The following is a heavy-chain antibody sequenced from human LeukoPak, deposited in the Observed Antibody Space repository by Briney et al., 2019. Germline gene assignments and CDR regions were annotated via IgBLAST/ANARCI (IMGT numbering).Heavy chain of an antibody. J-gene: IGHJ5*02. V-gene: IGHV3-11*06. Sequence: PGGSLRLSCAASGFTFSDYYMSWNRQAPEKGLEWVSYISSSSNYTNYADSVKGRFTISRDNAKNSLYLQMNSLTAEDTAVYYCARQGNNWFDPWGQGTLVTVSS. CDR3: ARQGNNWFDP. CDR2: ISSSSNYT. CDR1: GFTFSDYY.